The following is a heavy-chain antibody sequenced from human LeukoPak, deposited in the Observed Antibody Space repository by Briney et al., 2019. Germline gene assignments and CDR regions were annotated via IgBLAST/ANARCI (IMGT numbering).Heavy chain of an antibody. J-gene: IGHJ4*02. D-gene: IGHD2-2*01. CDR2: ITSSSRDI. V-gene: IGHV3-21*01. CDR3: ARDRSSPYCSSTSCSDDY. CDR1: GFTFSSYI. Sequence: GGSLRLSCTASGFTFSSYIMNWVRQAPGKGLEWVSSITSSSRDIYYGDSVKGRFTISRDNAKNSLFLQMTSLRAEDTAVYYCARDRSSPYCSSTSCSDDYWGQGTLVTVSS.